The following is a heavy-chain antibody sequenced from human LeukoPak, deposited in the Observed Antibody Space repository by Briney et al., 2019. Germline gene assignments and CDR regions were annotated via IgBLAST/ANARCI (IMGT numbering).Heavy chain of an antibody. CDR2: MNPNSGNT. CDR3: ARVASGTRGQTRGLDY. V-gene: IGHV1-8*01. J-gene: IGHJ4*02. CDR1: GYTFTSYD. D-gene: IGHD1-1*01. Sequence: ASVKVSCKASGYTFTSYDINWVRQATGQGLEWMGWMNPNSGNTGYAQKFQGRVTMTRDTSISTAYMELSSLRSEDTAVYYCARVASGTRGQTRGLDYWGQGTLVTVSS.